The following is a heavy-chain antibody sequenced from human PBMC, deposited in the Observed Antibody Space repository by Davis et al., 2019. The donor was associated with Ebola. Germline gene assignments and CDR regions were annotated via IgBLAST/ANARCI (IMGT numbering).Heavy chain of an antibody. D-gene: IGHD2-15*01. Sequence: GESLKISCAASGFTFSSYGMHWVRQAPGKGLEWVAVIWYDGSNKYYADSVKGRFTISRDNSKNTLYLQMNSLRAEDTAMYYCARVVVVVAATRISAFDIWGQGTMVTVSS. CDR1: GFTFSSYG. V-gene: IGHV3-33*01. J-gene: IGHJ3*02. CDR3: ARVVVVVAATRISAFDI. CDR2: IWYDGSNK.